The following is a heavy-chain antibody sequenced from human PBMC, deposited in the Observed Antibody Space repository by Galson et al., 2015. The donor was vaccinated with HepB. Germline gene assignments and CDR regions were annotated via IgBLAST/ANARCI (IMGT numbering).Heavy chain of an antibody. CDR3: ARADGSGWSDYYYYGMDV. Sequence: SLRLSCAASGFTFSSYGMHWVRQAPGKGLEWVAVIWYDGSNKYYADSVKGRFTISRDNSKNTLYLQMNSLRAEDTAVYYCARADGSGWSDYYYYGMDVWGQGTTVTVSS. J-gene: IGHJ6*02. CDR2: IWYDGSNK. CDR1: GFTFSSYG. D-gene: IGHD6-19*01. V-gene: IGHV3-33*01.